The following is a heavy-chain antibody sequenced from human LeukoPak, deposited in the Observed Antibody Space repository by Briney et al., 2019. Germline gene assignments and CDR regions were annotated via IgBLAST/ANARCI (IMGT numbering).Heavy chain of an antibody. CDR2: IRYDGSSN. D-gene: IGHD3/OR15-3a*01. J-gene: IGHJ5*01. Sequence: GGSLRLSCAASGFTFSSYGMHWVRQASGKGLEWVAFIRYDGSSNYYADSVKGGFTSSRDNSKNTVYLQMSSLIAEDTALYYCATIGTGDYRDDSWGQGTLVTVSS. V-gene: IGHV3-30*02. CDR3: ATIGTGDYRDDS. CDR1: GFTFSSYG.